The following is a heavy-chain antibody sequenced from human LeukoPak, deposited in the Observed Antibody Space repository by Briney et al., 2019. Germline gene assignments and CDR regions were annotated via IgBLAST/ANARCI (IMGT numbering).Heavy chain of an antibody. CDR3: TRAGPPKYDTSGYYSDFDY. CDR2: IRSKAYGGTT. CDR1: GFTFGDYA. D-gene: IGHD3-22*01. V-gene: IGHV3-49*04. Sequence: PGRSLRLSCSASGFTFGDYAMTWVRQAPGKGLEWVGFIRSKAYGGTTEYAASVKGRFTISRDDSKSIAYLQMNSLKTEDTAVYHCTRAGPPKYDTSGYYSDFDYWGQGTLVTVSS. J-gene: IGHJ4*02.